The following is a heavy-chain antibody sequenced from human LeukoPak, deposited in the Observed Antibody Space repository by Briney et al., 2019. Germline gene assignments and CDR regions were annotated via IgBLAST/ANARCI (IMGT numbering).Heavy chain of an antibody. CDR3: AKDIRLSYVGDDY. CDR2: ISGSGGST. CDR1: GFTFSSYA. D-gene: IGHD3-10*02. J-gene: IGHJ4*02. V-gene: IGHV3-23*01. Sequence: PGGSLRLSCAASGFTFSSYAMSWVRQAPGKGLEWVSAISGSGGSTYYADSVKGRFTISRDNSKNTLYLQMNSLRAEDPAVYYCAKDIRLSYVGDDYWGQGTLATVSS.